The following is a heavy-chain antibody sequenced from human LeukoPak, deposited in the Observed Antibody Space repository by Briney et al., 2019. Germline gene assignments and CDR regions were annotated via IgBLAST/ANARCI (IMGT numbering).Heavy chain of an antibody. CDR3: ASSYRYCSSTSCYHDAFDI. V-gene: IGHV1-2*02. J-gene: IGHJ3*02. CDR2: INPNSGGT. CDR1: GYTFTGYY. Sequence: ASVKVSCKASGYTFTGYYMHWVRQAPGQGLGWMGWINPNSGGTNYAQKFQGRVTMTRDTSISTAYMELSRLRSDDTAVYYCASSYRYCSSTSCYHDAFDIWGQGTMVTVSS. D-gene: IGHD2-2*01.